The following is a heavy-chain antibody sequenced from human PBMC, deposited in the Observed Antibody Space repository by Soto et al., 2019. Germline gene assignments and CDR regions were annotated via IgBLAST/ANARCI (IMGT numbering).Heavy chain of an antibody. CDR3: AHPRGYGVFDAYDI. CDR2: LTPSGGER. Sequence: GSLRLSCEASGFTFSTYAMSWVRQAPGKGLEWVSALTPSGGERFYADSVKGRFTISRDNSMNALYLQMNSLRIEDTAVYYCAHPRGYGVFDAYDIWGQGTMVTVS. V-gene: IGHV3-23*01. J-gene: IGHJ3*02. CDR1: GFTFSTYA. D-gene: IGHD4-17*01.